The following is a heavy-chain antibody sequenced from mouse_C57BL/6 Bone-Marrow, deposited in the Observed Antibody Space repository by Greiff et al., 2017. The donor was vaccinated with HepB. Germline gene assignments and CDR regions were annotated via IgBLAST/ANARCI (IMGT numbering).Heavy chain of an antibody. CDR2: IDPETGGT. J-gene: IGHJ2*01. Sequence: QVPLLQSGSVLVRPVASVPLSFKASCFTFPDYVLHFVSQTPVHFLEWISAIDPETGGTAYNQKFKGKAILTADKSSSTAYMELRSLTSEDSAVYYCTRSDGSGYGYFDYWGQGTTLTVSS. CDR3: TRSDGSGYGYFDY. D-gene: IGHD3-2*02. V-gene: IGHV1-15*01. CDR1: CFTFPDYV.